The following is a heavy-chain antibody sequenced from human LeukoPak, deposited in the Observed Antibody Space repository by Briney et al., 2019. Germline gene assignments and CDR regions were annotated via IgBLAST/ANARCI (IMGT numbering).Heavy chain of an antibody. CDR3: ARGEYYYDSSGYYQD. D-gene: IGHD3-22*01. CDR1: GDSVSSNSAA. V-gene: IGHV6-1*01. J-gene: IGHJ4*02. Sequence: SQTLSLTCAISGDSVSSNSAAWNWIRQPPSRGLEWLGRTYYRSKWYNDYAVSVKSRITINPDTSKNQFSLQLNSVTPEDTAVYYCARGEYYYDSSGYYQDWGQGTLVTVSS. CDR2: TYYRSKWYN.